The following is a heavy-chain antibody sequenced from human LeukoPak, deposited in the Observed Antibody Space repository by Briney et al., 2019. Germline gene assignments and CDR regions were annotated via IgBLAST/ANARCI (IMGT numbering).Heavy chain of an antibody. CDR1: GFTFSSYS. D-gene: IGHD2-2*01. Sequence: GGSLRLSCAASGFTFSSYSMNWVRQAPGKGLEWVSSISSSSSSMYYADSVKDRFTISRDNAKNSPYLQMNSLRAEDTAVYYCARVFRGQHYYFDSRGQGTLVTVSS. CDR2: ISSSSSSM. CDR3: ARVFRGQHYYFDS. J-gene: IGHJ4*02. V-gene: IGHV3-21*01.